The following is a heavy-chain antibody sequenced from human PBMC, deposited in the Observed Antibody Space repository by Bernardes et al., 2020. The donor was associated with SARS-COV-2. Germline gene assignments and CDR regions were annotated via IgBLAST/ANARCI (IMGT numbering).Heavy chain of an antibody. J-gene: IGHJ3*02. V-gene: IGHV4-59*01. Sequence: TLSLPCTVSGDSITSNYWGWIRQPPGKGLEWIGDIYFTGRTNYNPSLKSRVTISVDTSKKVFSLNLRSVAAADTAVYYCARGYAYYYDTTGNYPYVSFDIWGQGTTVTVSS. CDR1: GDSITSNY. CDR2: IYFTGRT. D-gene: IGHD3-22*01. CDR3: ARGYAYYYDTTGNYPYVSFDI.